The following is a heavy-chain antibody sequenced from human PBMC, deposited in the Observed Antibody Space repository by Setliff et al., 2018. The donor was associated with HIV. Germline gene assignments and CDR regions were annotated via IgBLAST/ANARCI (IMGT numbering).Heavy chain of an antibody. CDR1: GYSVSSGYY. CDR3: VSGPLSGYGYYFDY. D-gene: IGHD3-3*01. J-gene: IGHJ4*02. V-gene: IGHV4-38-2*01. CDR2: FYHSGST. Sequence: SETLSLTCAVSGYSVSSGYYWGWIRQPPGKGLEWIGSFYHSGSTFYNPSLKSRVTISLDTSKNQFSLRLRSVTAADTAVYYCVSGPLSGYGYYFDYWGQRALVTVSS.